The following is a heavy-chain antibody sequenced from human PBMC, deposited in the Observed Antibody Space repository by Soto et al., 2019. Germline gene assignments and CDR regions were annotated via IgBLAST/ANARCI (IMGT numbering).Heavy chain of an antibody. CDR2: IWYDGSNK. J-gene: IGHJ6*01. Sequence: QVQLVESGGGVVQPGRSLRLSCAASVFTFSSYGMHWVRQAPGKGLEWVAVIWYDGSNKYYADSVKGLFTISRDNSKNAVYLEMICLRAEDTAVYYCAREVIVPAAQDYYYYYGVDVWGQGTTVTVSS. CDR3: AREVIVPAAQDYYYYYGVDV. V-gene: IGHV3-33*01. CDR1: VFTFSSYG. D-gene: IGHD2-2*01.